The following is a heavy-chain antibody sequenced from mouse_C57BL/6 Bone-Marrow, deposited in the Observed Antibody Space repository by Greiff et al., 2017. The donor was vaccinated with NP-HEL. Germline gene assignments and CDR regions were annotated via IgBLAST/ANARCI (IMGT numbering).Heavy chain of an antibody. CDR2: IDPSDSET. CDR3: ASQSRYYYGSSYECY. D-gene: IGHD1-1*01. CDR1: GYTFTSYW. J-gene: IGHJ3*01. V-gene: IGHV1-61*01. Sequence: QVQLQQPGAELVKPGASVKMSCKASGYTFTSYWITWVKQRPGQGLEWIGNIDPSDSETHYNQKFKDKATLTVDKSSSTAYMQLSSLTSEDSAVYYCASQSRYYYGSSYECYWGQGTLVTVSA.